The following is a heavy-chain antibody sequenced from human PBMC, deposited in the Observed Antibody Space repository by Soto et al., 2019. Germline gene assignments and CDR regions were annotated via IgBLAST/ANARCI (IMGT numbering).Heavy chain of an antibody. CDR1: GGSVSSGSYY. CDR3: ARGPRDTEGKFDH. D-gene: IGHD2-21*01. Sequence: PSETLSLTCTVSGGSVSSGSYYWSWIRQPPGKGLDWIGYIYYSGSTNYNPSLKSRVTISVDMPKSQFSLRLSAVTAADAAIYYCARGPRDTEGKFDHWGHGTLVTVSS. J-gene: IGHJ4*01. V-gene: IGHV4-61*01. CDR2: IYYSGST.